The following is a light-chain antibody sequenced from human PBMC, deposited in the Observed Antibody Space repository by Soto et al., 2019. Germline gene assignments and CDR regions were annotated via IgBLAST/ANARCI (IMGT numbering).Light chain of an antibody. J-gene: IGKJ4*01. V-gene: IGKV2-30*02. CDR1: QSLVHSDGNTY. Sequence: DVVMTQSPLSLSVTLGQPASISCRSSQSLVHSDGNTYLNWFQQRPGQSPRRLIYKVSYRDSGVRDSFSGSGSGTDFTLKISRVEAEDVGIYYCMQCTHWPPLTFGGGTKVEIK. CDR3: MQCTHWPPLT. CDR2: KVS.